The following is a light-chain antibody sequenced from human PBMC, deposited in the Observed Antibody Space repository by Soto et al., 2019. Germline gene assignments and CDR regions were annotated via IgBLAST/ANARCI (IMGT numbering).Light chain of an antibody. CDR3: QHYNSYSWT. CDR2: DAS. Sequence: DIQRTQSPSTLSASVGDRVTITCRASQSITIWLAWYQQKPGKAPKLLIFDASSLESGVPSRFSGSGSGTEFTLTISSLQPDDFATYYCQHYNSYSWTFGQGTKVEIK. V-gene: IGKV1-5*01. CDR1: QSITIW. J-gene: IGKJ1*01.